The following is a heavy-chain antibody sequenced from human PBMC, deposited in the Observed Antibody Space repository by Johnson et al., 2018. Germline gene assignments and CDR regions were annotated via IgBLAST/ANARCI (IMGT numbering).Heavy chain of an antibody. D-gene: IGHD3-10*01. CDR3: ARSVEGSFDY. V-gene: IGHV3-48*02. CDR2: ITAGSNRI. CDR1: GFTFSPYS. J-gene: IGHJ4*02. Sequence: VQLVESGGYLIQXGGSXRLXCVASGFTFSPYSMNWVRQAPGKGLEWVSYITAGSNRIKYAVSVKGRFPISRDDARNSVFMQMNSRRDEDTAVYFCARSVEGSFDYWGQGTPVTVSS.